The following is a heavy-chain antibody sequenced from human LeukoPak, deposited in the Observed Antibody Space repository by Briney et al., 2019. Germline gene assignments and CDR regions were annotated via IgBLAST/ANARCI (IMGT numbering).Heavy chain of an antibody. J-gene: IGHJ6*03. D-gene: IGHD3-16*01. V-gene: IGHV4-31*03. CDR3: AREQRGGLSGSLGGLFASYYTYYCMDV. Sequence: SETLSLTCTVSGGSISSGGYYWSWIRQHPGKGLEWIGYINIGGSTYYNPSLKSRLTISQDTSKNQFSLKLSSVTAADTAVYFCAREQRGGLSGSLGGLFASYYTYYCMDVWGRGTTVTVSS. CDR1: GGSISSGGYY. CDR2: INIGGST.